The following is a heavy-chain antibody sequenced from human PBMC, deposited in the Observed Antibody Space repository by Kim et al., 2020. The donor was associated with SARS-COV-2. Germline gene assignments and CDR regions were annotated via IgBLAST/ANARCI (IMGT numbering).Heavy chain of an antibody. V-gene: IGHV3-20*01. Sequence: YADAEKGRFTISRVNAKNSLYMQRNSLGAEDTALYHCARGEIAADGKGFDTWGQGTLVTVSS. J-gene: IGHJ5*02. CDR3: ARGEIAADGKGFDT. D-gene: IGHD6-13*01.